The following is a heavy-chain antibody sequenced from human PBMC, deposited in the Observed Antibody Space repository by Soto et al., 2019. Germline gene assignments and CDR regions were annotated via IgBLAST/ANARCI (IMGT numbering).Heavy chain of an antibody. J-gene: IGHJ6*03. CDR1: GYTFTSYG. V-gene: IGHV1-18*01. D-gene: IGHD2-2*01. CDR2: ISAYNGNT. Sequence: QVQLVQSGAEVKKPGASVKVSCKASGYTFTSYGISWVRQAPGQGLEWMGWISAYNGNTNYAQKLQGRVTMTTDTSTSTAYVELRSLRSDDTAVYYCARVKVRDIVVVPAARAAYYYYMDVWGKGTTVTVSS. CDR3: ARVKVRDIVVVPAARAAYYYYMDV.